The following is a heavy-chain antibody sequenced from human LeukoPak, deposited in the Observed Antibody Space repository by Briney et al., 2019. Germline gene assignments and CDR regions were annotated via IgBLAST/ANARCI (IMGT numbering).Heavy chain of an antibody. CDR2: INPSGGSI. Sequence: ASVKVSCKASGYTFTGYYIHWVRQAPGQGLEWMGIINPSGGSIYYAQNFQGRVTMTRDTSTSTVYMELSSLRSEDTAVYYCARGSSGPGDYWGQGTLVTVSS. CDR3: ARGSSGPGDY. D-gene: IGHD3-10*01. CDR1: GYTFTGYY. J-gene: IGHJ4*02. V-gene: IGHV1-46*01.